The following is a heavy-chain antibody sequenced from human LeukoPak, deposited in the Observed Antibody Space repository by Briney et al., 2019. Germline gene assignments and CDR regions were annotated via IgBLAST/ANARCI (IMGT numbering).Heavy chain of an antibody. CDR2: INRDGSVK. D-gene: IGHD2-21*01. V-gene: IGHV3-7*01. J-gene: IGHJ3*02. CDR3: ARDFSPYCGGDCYFDAFDM. Sequence: GGSLRLSCAASGFSFSSYWMTWVRQGTGKGLEWVSNINRDGSVKHYMDSVKGRFTISRDNAKNSLYLQMNSLRAEDTAVYYCARDFSPYCGGDCYFDAFDMWGQGTVVTVSS. CDR1: GFSFSSYW.